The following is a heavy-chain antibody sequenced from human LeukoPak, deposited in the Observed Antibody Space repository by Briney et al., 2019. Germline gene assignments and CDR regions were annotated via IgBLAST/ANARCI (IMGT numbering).Heavy chain of an antibody. D-gene: IGHD6-6*01. Sequence: SDSLSLMCTVYSRSIIGYYWNSIRQPPGKSLECLGFIVGSGTPNYNPSLKSRVTISLDTSNTHFSRRLTSVTATDPAVYICAKVASRSISSRCFDHWGQGTLVTVSS. J-gene: IGHJ4*02. CDR3: AKVASRSISSRCFDH. V-gene: IGHV4-4*08. CDR2: IVGSGTP. CDR1: SRSIIGYY.